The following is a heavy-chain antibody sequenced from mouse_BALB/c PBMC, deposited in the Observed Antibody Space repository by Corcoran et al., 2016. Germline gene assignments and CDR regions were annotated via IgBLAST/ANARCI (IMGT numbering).Heavy chain of an antibody. V-gene: IGHV14-3*02. CDR3: AREGVYYGNYEAMDY. CDR1: GFNIKDTY. D-gene: IGHD2-1*01. J-gene: IGHJ4*01. CDR2: IDPANGNT. Sequence: EVQLQQSGAELVKPRASVKLSCTASGFNIKDTYMHWVKQRPEQGLEWIGRIDPANGNTKYDPKFQGKATITADTSSNTAYRQLSSLTSEDTAVYYCAREGVYYGNYEAMDYWGQGTSVTVSS.